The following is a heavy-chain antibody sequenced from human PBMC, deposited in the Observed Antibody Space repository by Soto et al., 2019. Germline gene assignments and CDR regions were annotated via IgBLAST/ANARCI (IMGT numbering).Heavy chain of an antibody. Sequence: QVQLQESGPGLVKPSETLSLTCTVSGGSISSYYWSWIRQPPGKGLEWIGYIYYSGSTNYNPSLTSPVTISVDTSKNQFSLKLSSATAPATAVYYCSRASGPVFDYWGQGTLVTVSS. CDR2: IYYSGST. CDR1: GGSISSYY. D-gene: IGHD3-10*01. J-gene: IGHJ4*02. CDR3: SRASGPVFDY. V-gene: IGHV4-59*01.